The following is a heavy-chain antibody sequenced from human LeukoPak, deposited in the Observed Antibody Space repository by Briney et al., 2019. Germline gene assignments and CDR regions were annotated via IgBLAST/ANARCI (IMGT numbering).Heavy chain of an antibody. J-gene: IGHJ4*02. V-gene: IGHV1-2*02. CDR2: MNPNSGGT. CDR3: ARGKGYSGYDRYYFDY. D-gene: IGHD5-12*01. CDR1: GYTLTELS. Sequence: ASVKVSCKVSGYTLTELSMHWVRQAPGQGLEWMGWMNPNSGGTNYAQKFQGRVTMTRDTSISTAYMELSRLRSDDTAVYYCARGKGYSGYDRYYFDYWGQGTLVTVSS.